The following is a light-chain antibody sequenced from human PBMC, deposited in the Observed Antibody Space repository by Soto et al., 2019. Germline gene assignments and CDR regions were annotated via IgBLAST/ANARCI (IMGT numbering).Light chain of an antibody. CDR3: LQALHPPWT. CDR1: QSLQHSNGYNY. CDR2: LGS. Sequence: DIVMTQSPLSLPVTPGEPASISCRASQSLQHSNGYNYLDWYLQKPGQSPQLLIYLGSDRASGVPDRFSGSASGTDFTLKITRVEAEDVGVYYCLQALHPPWTFGQGTKVEIK. J-gene: IGKJ1*01. V-gene: IGKV2-28*01.